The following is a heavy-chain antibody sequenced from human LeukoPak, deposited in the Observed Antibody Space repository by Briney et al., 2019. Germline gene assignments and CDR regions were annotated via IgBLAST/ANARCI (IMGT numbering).Heavy chain of an antibody. CDR2: IYYSGST. V-gene: IGHV4-61*08. J-gene: IGHJ4*02. CDR3: ARRGPCNGGSCYSFGFDY. CDR1: GGSVSSGAYY. D-gene: IGHD2-15*01. Sequence: SQTLSLTCTVSGGSVSSGAYYWSWIRQPPGKGLEWIGYIYYSGSTNYNPSLKSRVTISVDTSKNQFSLKLSSVTAADTAVYYCARRGPCNGGSCYSFGFDYWGQGTLVTVSS.